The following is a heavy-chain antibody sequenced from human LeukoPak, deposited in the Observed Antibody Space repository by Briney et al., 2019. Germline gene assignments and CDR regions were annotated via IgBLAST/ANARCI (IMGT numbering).Heavy chain of an antibody. CDR1: GYSISSGYY. CDR3: ARDPRRFGELPPGAFDV. V-gene: IGHV4-38-2*02. CDR2: IYHSGST. D-gene: IGHD3-10*01. Sequence: SETLSLTCTVSGYSISSGYYWGWIRQPPGKGLEWIGSIYHSGSTYYNPSLKSRVTISVDTSKNQFSLKLTSVTAADTAVYYCARDPRRFGELPPGAFDVWGQGTMVTVSS. J-gene: IGHJ3*01.